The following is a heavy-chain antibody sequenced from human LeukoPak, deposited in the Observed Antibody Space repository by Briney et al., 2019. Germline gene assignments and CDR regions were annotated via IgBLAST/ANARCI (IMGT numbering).Heavy chain of an antibody. V-gene: IGHV4-59*08. J-gene: IGHJ4*02. CDR1: GGSISSYY. CDR2: IYYSGST. Sequence: KPSETLSLTCTVSGGSISSYYWSWIRQPPGKGLEWIGYIYYSGSTNYNPPLKSRVTISVDTSKNQFSLKLSSVTAADTAVYYCASPGGSGSYQLDYWGQGTLVTVSS. CDR3: ASPGGSGSYQLDY. D-gene: IGHD3-10*01.